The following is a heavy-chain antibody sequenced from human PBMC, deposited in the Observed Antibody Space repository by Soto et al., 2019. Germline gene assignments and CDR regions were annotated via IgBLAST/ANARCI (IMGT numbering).Heavy chain of an antibody. CDR1: GFTFDDYA. D-gene: IGHD3-9*01. CDR2: ISWNSGSI. CDR3: AKDGDDILTGGVDY. J-gene: IGHJ4*02. V-gene: IGHV3-9*01. Sequence: EVQLVESGGGLVQPGRSLRLSCAASGFTFDDYAMHWVRQAPGTGLEWVSGISWNSGSIGYADSVKGRFTISRDNAKNSLYLQMNSLRAEDTALYYCAKDGDDILTGGVDYWGQGTLVTVSS.